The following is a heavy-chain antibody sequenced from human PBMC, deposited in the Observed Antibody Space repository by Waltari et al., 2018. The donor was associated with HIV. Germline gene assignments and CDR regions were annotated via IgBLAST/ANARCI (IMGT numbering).Heavy chain of an antibody. V-gene: IGHV4-34*01. D-gene: IGHD5-18*01. J-gene: IGHJ2*01. CDR2: INHSGST. Sequence: QVQLQQWGAGLLKPSETLSLTCAVSGGSFSGYYGSWIRQPPGKGLEWIGEINHSGSTNYNPALKSRVTISVDTSKNQFSLKLSSVTAADTAVYYCARGGKYSYGRYWYFDLWGRGTLVTVSS. CDR3: ARGGKYSYGRYWYFDL. CDR1: GGSFSGYY.